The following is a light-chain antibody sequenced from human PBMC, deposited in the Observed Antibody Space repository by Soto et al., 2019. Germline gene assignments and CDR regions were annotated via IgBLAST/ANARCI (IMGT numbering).Light chain of an antibody. J-gene: IGLJ1*01. CDR1: SSDVGGYNY. CDR2: DVS. CDR3: SSYTSSSTFV. V-gene: IGLV2-14*01. Sequence: QSALTQPASVSGSPGQSITISCTGTSSDVGGYNYVSWYQQHPGKAPKLMIYDVSHRPSGASDRFSGSKSGNTASLTISRLQAEDEADYYCSSYTSSSTFVFGTGTKLTVL.